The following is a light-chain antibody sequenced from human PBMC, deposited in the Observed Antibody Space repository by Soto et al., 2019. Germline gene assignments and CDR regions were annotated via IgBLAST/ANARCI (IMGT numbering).Light chain of an antibody. CDR3: QQFNSYPPDT. CDR1: QGISTY. V-gene: IGKV1-9*01. CDR2: AAS. J-gene: IGKJ2*01. Sequence: DVQLTQSPSFLSASIGDRVTITCRASQGISTYLAWYQQKPGKAPKLLIYAASTLQSWPPSRFSGSGSGTEFSLTITSLKPEDFATYYCQQFNSYPPDTFGQGTKLEIK.